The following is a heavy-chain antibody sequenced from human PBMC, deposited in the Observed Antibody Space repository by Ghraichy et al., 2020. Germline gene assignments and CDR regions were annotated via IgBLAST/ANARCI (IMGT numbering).Heavy chain of an antibody. CDR1: SYAGYY. V-gene: IGHV4-34*01. CDR2: INYVGST. D-gene: IGHD2-15*01. J-gene: IGHJ4*02. Sequence: SYAGYYWSWIRQSPGRGLEWVGEINYVGSTIYNPSLDSRLLISLDMSRNQFSLKLTSVAAADTAVYYCARGRYCGGGACYPRPSNFDFWGRGILVTVSS. CDR3: ARGRYCGGGACYPRPSNFDF.